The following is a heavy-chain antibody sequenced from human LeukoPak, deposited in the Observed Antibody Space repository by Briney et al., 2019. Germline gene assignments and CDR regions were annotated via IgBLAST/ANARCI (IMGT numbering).Heavy chain of an antibody. V-gene: IGHV4-34*01. CDR2: INHSGST. J-gene: IGHJ3*02. CDR1: GGSFSGYY. Sequence: SETLSLTCAVHGGSFSGYYWSWIRQPPGKGLEWIGEINHSGSTNYNPSLKSRVTISVDTSKNQFSLKLSSVTAADTAVYYCASSSDPDAFDIWGQGTMVTVSS. CDR3: ASSSDPDAFDI.